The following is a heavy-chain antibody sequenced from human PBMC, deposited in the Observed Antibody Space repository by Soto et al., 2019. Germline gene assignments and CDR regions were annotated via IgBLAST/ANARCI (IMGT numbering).Heavy chain of an antibody. V-gene: IGHV4-59*01. D-gene: IGHD3-16*01. J-gene: IGHJ3*02. Sequence: SETLSLTCTVSGGSLYSYYWIWIRQSPGKGLEWIGYIYYSGNTKYNPSLKSRVTISLDTPKNQFSLRLSSVTAADTAIYYCARGHNWGGSAFDIWGQGTMGTVSS. CDR1: GGSLYSYY. CDR2: IYYSGNT. CDR3: ARGHNWGGSAFDI.